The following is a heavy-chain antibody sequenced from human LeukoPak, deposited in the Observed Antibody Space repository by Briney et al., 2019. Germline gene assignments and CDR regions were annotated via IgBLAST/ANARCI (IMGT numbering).Heavy chain of an antibody. CDR1: GFTFDDYA. J-gene: IGHJ5*02. CDR2: ISWNSGSI. Sequence: GGSLRLSCAASGFTFDDYAMHWVRQAPGKGLEWVSGISWNSGSIGYADSVKGRFTISRDNAKNSLYLQMNSLRTEDTALYYCAKGGVATYDSSCYYYEDWFDPWGQGTLVTVSS. CDR3: AKGGVATYDSSCYYYEDWFDP. V-gene: IGHV3-9*01. D-gene: IGHD3-22*01.